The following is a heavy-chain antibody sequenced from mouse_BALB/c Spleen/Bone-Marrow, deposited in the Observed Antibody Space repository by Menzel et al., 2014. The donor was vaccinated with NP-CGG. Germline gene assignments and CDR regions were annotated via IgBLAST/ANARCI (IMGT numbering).Heavy chain of an antibody. J-gene: IGHJ2*01. Sequence: EVKLMESGAELVRSGASVKLSCTASGFNIKDYYMHWVKQRPEQGLEWIGWIDPENGDAEYAPKFQGKATMTADTSSNTAYLQLSSLTSEDTAGYYCNEGYGNYGYWGQGTTLTVSS. D-gene: IGHD2-10*02. V-gene: IGHV14-4*02. CDR2: IDPENGDA. CDR1: GFNIKDYY. CDR3: NEGYGNYGY.